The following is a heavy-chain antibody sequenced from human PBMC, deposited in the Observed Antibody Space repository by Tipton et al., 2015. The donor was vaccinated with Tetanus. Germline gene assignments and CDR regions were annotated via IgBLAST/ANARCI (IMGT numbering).Heavy chain of an antibody. Sequence: TLSLTCAVHGGSFSDNFWAWIRRFPGKGLEWIGEINYTGSTYHNPSLKSRVTMSVDTSKKEVSLKLKSVTAADTAVYYCAAALVRWFDPWGQGTLVTVSS. J-gene: IGHJ5*02. D-gene: IGHD6-13*01. CDR1: GGSFSDNF. V-gene: IGHV4-34*01. CDR2: INYTGST. CDR3: AAALVRWFDP.